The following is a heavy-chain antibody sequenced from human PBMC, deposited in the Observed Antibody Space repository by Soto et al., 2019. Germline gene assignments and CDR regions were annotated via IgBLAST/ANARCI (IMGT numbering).Heavy chain of an antibody. Sequence: PSGSLTLSCAASGVSVNSNYMGWVCRAPGKGLECVSLIYNGGDTYYAASVKSRFTISSDNSKNTLYLDMRSLRVEDTAVYICVGGDYDFRSGFYPFDYWGLGTPVTVSS. CDR2: IYNGGDT. CDR3: VGGDYDFRSGFYPFDY. J-gene: IGHJ4*01. V-gene: IGHV3-53*01. D-gene: IGHD3-3*01. CDR1: GVSVNSNY.